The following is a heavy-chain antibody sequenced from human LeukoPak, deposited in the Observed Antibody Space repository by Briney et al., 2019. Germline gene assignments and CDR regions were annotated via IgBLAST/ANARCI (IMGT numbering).Heavy chain of an antibody. D-gene: IGHD1-26*01. V-gene: IGHV3-21*01. Sequence: GGSLRLSCAASGFTFSSYAMNWVRQAPGKGLEWDSSISSSSSYIYYADLVKGRFTISRDNAKNSLYLQMNSLRAEDTAVYYCARDRIVGATIDYWGQGTLVTVSS. J-gene: IGHJ4*02. CDR2: ISSSSSYI. CDR1: GFTFSSYA. CDR3: ARDRIVGATIDY.